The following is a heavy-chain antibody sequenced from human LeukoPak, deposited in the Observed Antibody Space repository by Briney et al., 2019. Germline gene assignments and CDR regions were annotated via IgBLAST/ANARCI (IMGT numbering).Heavy chain of an antibody. D-gene: IGHD2-21*02. CDR2: ISSSGNTI. J-gene: IGHJ4*02. CDR3: ARGGDPDY. Sequence: PGGSLRLSYAASGFTFSNYNMNWVRQAPGKGLEWVSYISSSGNTIYYADSVKGRFTISRDSAKNSLYLQMNSLRAEDTAVYYCARGGDPDYWGQGTLVTVSS. V-gene: IGHV3-48*04. CDR1: GFTFSNYN.